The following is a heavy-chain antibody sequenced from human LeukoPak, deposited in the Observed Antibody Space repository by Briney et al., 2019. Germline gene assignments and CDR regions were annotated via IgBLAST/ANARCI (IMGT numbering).Heavy chain of an antibody. Sequence: PGGSLRLSCAASGFTFSSYAMNWVRQAPGKGLEWVSAISGSGGSTYYADSVKGRFTISRDNSKNTLYLQMNSLRAEDTAVYYCAIQAPQYCSGGSCYLPTFDYWGQGTLVTVSS. CDR1: GFTFSSYA. CDR2: ISGSGGST. J-gene: IGHJ4*02. CDR3: AIQAPQYCSGGSCYLPTFDY. V-gene: IGHV3-23*01. D-gene: IGHD2-15*01.